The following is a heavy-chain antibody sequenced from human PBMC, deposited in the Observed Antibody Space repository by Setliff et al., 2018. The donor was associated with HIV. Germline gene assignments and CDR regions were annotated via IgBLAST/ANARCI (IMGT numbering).Heavy chain of an antibody. D-gene: IGHD2-21*01. CDR3: AVVNKVTDFEY. CDR2: IIPLFGSA. Sequence: SVKVSCKTSGGTFSSYSITWVRQAPGQGLEWMGGIIPLFGSADYAQRFQGRVTITADESTSTAYMELTSLRSEDTDMYYCAVVNKVTDFEYWGQGTLVTVSS. J-gene: IGHJ4*02. V-gene: IGHV1-69*13. CDR1: GGTFSSYS.